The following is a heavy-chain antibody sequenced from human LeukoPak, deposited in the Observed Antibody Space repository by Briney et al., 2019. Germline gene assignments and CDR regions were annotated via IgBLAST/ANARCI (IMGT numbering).Heavy chain of an antibody. J-gene: IGHJ4*02. D-gene: IGHD3-10*01. CDR1: GFTFSNYW. V-gene: IGHV3-7*01. Sequence: PGWSLRLSCAASGFTFSNYWMSWVRQAPGKGLEWVANIRQDGSEKYYVDSVKGRFTISRDNAKNSLYLQMNSLRAEDTAVYYCARDRMYFYGSGSSRVFDYWGQGTLVTVSS. CDR2: IRQDGSEK. CDR3: ARDRMYFYGSGSSRVFDY.